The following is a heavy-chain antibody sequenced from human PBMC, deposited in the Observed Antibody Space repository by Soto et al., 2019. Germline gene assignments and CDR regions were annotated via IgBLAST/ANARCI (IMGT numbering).Heavy chain of an antibody. J-gene: IGHJ4*02. D-gene: IGHD3-16*01. CDR2: IRSKANSYPT. V-gene: IGHV3-73*01. CDR3: KESITFGGVMYDY. Sequence: GGSLRLSCAASGFTFSGSAMHWVRQASGKGLEWVGRIRSKANSYPTAYAASVKGRFTISRDDSKNKAYLQMNSLKTEDTAVYYCKESITFGGVMYDYWGQGTLVTVSS. CDR1: GFTFSGSA.